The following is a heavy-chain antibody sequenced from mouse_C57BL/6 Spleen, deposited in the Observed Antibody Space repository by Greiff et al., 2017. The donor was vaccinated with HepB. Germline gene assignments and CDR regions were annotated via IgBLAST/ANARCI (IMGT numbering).Heavy chain of an antibody. CDR2: IYPGDGDT. CDR3: ARGTTVGRAMDY. J-gene: IGHJ4*01. Sequence: QVQLKESGAELVKPGASVKISCKASGYAFSSYWMNWVKQRPGKGLEWIGQIYPGDGDTNYNGKFKGKATLTADKSSSTAYMQLSSLTSEDSAVYFCARGTTVGRAMDYWGQGTSVTVSS. V-gene: IGHV1-80*01. D-gene: IGHD1-1*01. CDR1: GYAFSSYW.